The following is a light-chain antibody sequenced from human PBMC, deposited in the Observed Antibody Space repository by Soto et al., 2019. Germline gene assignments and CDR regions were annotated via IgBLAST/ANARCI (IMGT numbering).Light chain of an antibody. V-gene: IGKV3-20*01. J-gene: IGKJ2*01. CDR2: GSS. Sequence: EVVLTQSPGTLSLSPGERATLSCRGSQTIHNNYLAWYQQIPGQAPSLLIYGSSVRATGIPDRFSGSGSGTDFTLTISRLEPEDVAVYYFHQYGSSPPYTFGQGTKLEI. CDR1: QTIHNNY. CDR3: HQYGSSPPYT.